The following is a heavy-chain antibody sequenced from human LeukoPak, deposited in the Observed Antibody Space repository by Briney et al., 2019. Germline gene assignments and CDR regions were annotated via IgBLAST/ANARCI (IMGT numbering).Heavy chain of an antibody. V-gene: IGHV3-23*01. CDR2: ISDSGSST. CDR1: GFTFSNYV. CDR3: ARVGRAAAIYFDY. D-gene: IGHD6-13*01. Sequence: GGPLRLSCAASGFTFSNYVMTWVRQAPGKGLEWVSAISDSGSSTYFAESVMGRFTISRDNSKNTLYLQMNSLRAEDTAVYYCARVGRAAAIYFDYWGQGTLVTVSS. J-gene: IGHJ4*02.